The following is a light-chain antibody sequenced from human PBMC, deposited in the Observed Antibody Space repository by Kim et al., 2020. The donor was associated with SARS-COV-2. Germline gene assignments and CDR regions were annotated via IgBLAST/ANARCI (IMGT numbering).Light chain of an antibody. J-gene: IGKJ2*01. V-gene: IGKV1-39*01. Sequence: SASVGDRITISCRASQNISIFLNWYQQKPGKAPKLLIYAASSLHDGVPSRFSGSGSGTDFTLTISSLQPEDFATYYCQESYNTPPTFGQGTKLEI. CDR1: QNISIF. CDR2: AAS. CDR3: QESYNTPPT.